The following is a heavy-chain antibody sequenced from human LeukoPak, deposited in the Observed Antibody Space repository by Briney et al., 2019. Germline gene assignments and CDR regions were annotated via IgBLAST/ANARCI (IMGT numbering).Heavy chain of an antibody. CDR2: IKQDGSEK. CDR1: GFTFSSYW. V-gene: IGHV3-7*01. CDR3: ARRSYYDL. J-gene: IGHJ4*02. Sequence: GGSLRLSCAASGFTFSSYWVSWVRQAPGKGLEWVANIKQDGSEKYYVDSVKGRFTISRDNAKNSLYLQMNSLRAEDTAVYYCARRSYYDLWGQGTLVTVSS.